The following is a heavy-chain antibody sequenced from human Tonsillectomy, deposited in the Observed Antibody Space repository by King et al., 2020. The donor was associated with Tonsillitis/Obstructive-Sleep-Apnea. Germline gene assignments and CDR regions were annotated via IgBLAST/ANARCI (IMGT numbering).Heavy chain of an antibody. CDR1: GFTFRSFE. CDR3: AGSGQRGGFEY. Sequence: VQLVESGGGLVQPGGSPRLSCVTSGFTFRSFEMHWVRQAPGKGLEWVSQISISGSSINYADSVKGRFTISRDNAKNSLYLQMNSVRVEDTAVYYCAGSGQRGGFEYWGQGTLVSVPS. J-gene: IGHJ4*02. V-gene: IGHV3-48*03. D-gene: IGHD3-3*01. CDR2: ISISGSSI.